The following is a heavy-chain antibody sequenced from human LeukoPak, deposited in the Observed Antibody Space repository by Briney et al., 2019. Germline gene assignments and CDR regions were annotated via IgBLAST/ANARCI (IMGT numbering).Heavy chain of an antibody. CDR3: AKAPVTTCRGAYCYPFDY. V-gene: IGHV3-48*01. CDR2: ISSSSSTI. Sequence: GGSLRLSCAASGFTFSSYSMNWVRQAPGKGLEWVSYISSSSSTIYYADSVKGRFTISRDSSKNTLFLQMNRLRPEDAAVYYCAKAPVTTCRGAYCYPFDYWGQGTLVTVSS. CDR1: GFTFSSYS. D-gene: IGHD2-21*01. J-gene: IGHJ4*02.